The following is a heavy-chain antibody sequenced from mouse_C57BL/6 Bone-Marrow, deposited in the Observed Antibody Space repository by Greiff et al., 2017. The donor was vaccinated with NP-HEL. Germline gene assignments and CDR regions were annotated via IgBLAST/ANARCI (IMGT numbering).Heavy chain of an antibody. D-gene: IGHD1-1*01. CDR3: TTVGYYGSSYYFDY. CDR1: GFNIKDDY. Sequence: EVLLVESGAELVRPGASVKLSCTASGFNIKDDYMHWVKQRPEQGLEWIGWIDPENGDTEYASKFQGKATITADTPSNTAYLQLSSLTSEDTAVYYCTTVGYYGSSYYFDYWGQGTTLTGSS. V-gene: IGHV14-4*01. CDR2: IDPENGDT. J-gene: IGHJ2*01.